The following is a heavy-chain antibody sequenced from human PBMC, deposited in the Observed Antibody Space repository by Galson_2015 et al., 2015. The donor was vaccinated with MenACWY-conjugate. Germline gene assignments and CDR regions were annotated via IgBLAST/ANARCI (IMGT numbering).Heavy chain of an antibody. Sequence: SVKVSCKASGYTFTNYYMHWVRQAPGQGLEWMGIINPSGGGGTYAQEFQGRVTLTRDTYTTTVYMELNDLRSEDTALYYCARGYGSSSWYRVDSWGQGTLVTVSS. J-gene: IGHJ4*02. CDR3: ARGYGSSSWYRVDS. V-gene: IGHV1-46*01. D-gene: IGHD6-13*01. CDR1: GYTFTNYY. CDR2: INPSGGGG.